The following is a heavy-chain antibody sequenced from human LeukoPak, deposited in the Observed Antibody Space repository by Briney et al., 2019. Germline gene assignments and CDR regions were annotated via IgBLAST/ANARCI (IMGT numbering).Heavy chain of an antibody. Sequence: GESLKISCKGSGYSFTSYWIGWVRQMPGKGLEWMGIIYPGDSDTRYSPSFQGQVTISADKSISTAYLQWSSLKASDTAMYYCARRVGYCSGGSCYSGWFDPWGQGTLVTASS. CDR2: IYPGDSDT. D-gene: IGHD2-15*01. CDR1: GYSFTSYW. J-gene: IGHJ5*02. CDR3: ARRVGYCSGGSCYSGWFDP. V-gene: IGHV5-51*01.